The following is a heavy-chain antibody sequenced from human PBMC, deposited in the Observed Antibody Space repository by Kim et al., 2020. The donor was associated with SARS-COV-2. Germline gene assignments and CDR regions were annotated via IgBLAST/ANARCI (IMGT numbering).Heavy chain of an antibody. CDR3: ARGVDSFDV. Sequence: DSDTKYSPSFQGQVTISVDKSTNSAYLQWSSLKASDTAMYYCARGVDSFDVWGQGTMVIVSS. D-gene: IGHD3-22*01. V-gene: IGHV5-51*01. J-gene: IGHJ3*01. CDR2: DSDT.